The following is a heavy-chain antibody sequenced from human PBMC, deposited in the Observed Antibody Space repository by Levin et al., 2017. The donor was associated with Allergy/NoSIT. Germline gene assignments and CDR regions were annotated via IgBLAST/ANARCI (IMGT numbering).Heavy chain of an antibody. CDR3: ARKTRFVVDY. V-gene: IGHV4-34*01. CDR1: GGSLSGHY. CDR2: IHYSGST. Sequence: SETLSLTCTVYGGSLSGHYWNWIRQPPGRGLEWIGCIHYSGSTYYNPSLKSRVTISLDTSKNHFSLKLNSVTAADTAVYYCARKTRFVVDYWGQGTLVTVSS. D-gene: IGHD3-3*01. J-gene: IGHJ4*02.